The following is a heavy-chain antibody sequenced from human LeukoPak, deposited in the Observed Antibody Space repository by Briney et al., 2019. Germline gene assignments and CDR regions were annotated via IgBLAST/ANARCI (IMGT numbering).Heavy chain of an antibody. CDR2: IYTSGST. CDR1: GGSISSGSYY. Sequence: SQTLSLTCTVSGGSISSGSYYWSWIRQPAGKGLEWIGRIYTSGSTNYNPSLKSRVTISVDTSKNQFSLKLSSVTAADTAVYYCARDHRYYFDYWGQGSLVTVSS. J-gene: IGHJ4*02. V-gene: IGHV4-61*02. CDR3: ARDHRYYFDY.